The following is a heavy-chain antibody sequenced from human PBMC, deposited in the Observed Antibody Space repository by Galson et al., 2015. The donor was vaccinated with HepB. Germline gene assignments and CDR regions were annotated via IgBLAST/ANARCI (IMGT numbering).Heavy chain of an antibody. V-gene: IGHV3-30*18. CDR1: GFTFRTYG. J-gene: IGHJ6*02. CDR2: ISYDGTYK. Sequence: SLRLSCAASGFTFRTYGMNWVRQAPGKGLEWVALISYDGTYKYYPDSVRGRFTISRDNSKNTLFLQMNGLRVEDTAVYYCAKDWANTPYHYYGLDVWGQGTTVTVSS. D-gene: IGHD3-10*01. CDR3: AKDWANTPYHYYGLDV.